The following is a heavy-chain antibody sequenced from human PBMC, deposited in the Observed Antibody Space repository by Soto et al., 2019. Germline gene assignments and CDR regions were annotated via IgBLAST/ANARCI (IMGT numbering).Heavy chain of an antibody. J-gene: IGHJ4*02. CDR2: VFYTGGT. Sequence: SETLSLTCTVSGDSVSSGSYYWSWIRQLPGKGLEWIGYVFYTGGTIYNPSLKSRVNISLDMPKNQFSLKLSSVTAADTAVYYCARVLLDSSCYLVLFDRWGQGTPVPVSS. CDR1: GDSVSSGSYY. V-gene: IGHV4-61*01. D-gene: IGHD3-22*01. CDR3: ARVLLDSSCYLVLFDR.